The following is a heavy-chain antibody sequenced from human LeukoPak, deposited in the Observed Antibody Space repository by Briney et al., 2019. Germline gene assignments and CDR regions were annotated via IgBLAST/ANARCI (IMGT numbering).Heavy chain of an antibody. Sequence: TSETLSLTCAVYGGSFSGYYWSWIRQPPGKGLEWIGEINHSGSTNYNPSLKSRVTISVDTSKNQFSLKLSSVTAADTAVYYCASMNWGSPFDYWGQGTLVTVSS. V-gene: IGHV4-34*01. D-gene: IGHD7-27*01. CDR3: ASMNWGSPFDY. J-gene: IGHJ4*02. CDR1: GGSFSGYY. CDR2: INHSGST.